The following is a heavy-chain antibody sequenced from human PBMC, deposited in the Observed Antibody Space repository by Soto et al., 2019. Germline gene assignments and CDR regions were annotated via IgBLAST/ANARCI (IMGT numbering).Heavy chain of an antibody. CDR2: IYYSGST. J-gene: IGHJ4*02. D-gene: IGHD2-15*01. CDR1: GGSISSYY. Sequence: SETLSLTWTVSGGSISSYYWSWIRQPPGKGLEWIGYIYYSGSTNYNPSPKSRVTISVDTSKNQFSLKLSSVTAADTAVYYCARRPSGGPRNYYFDYWGQGTLVTVSS. CDR3: ARRPSGGPRNYYFDY. V-gene: IGHV4-59*08.